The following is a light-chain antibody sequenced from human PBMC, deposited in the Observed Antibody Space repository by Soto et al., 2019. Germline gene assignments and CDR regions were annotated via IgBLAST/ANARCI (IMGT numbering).Light chain of an antibody. CDR2: DVS. V-gene: IGLV2-14*01. CDR3: SSYTSSSTYV. CDR1: SSDVGGYKY. Sequence: QSALTPPASVSGSLGQSITISCTGTSSDVGGYKYVSWYQLHPGKAPKLMIYDVSNRPSGVSNRFSGSKSGNTASLTISGLQAEDEADYYCSSYTSSSTYVFGTGTKVTVL. J-gene: IGLJ1*01.